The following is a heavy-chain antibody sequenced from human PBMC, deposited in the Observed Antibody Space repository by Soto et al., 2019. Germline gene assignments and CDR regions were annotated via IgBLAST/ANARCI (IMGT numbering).Heavy chain of an antibody. D-gene: IGHD3-22*01. Sequence: QVQLVESGGGVVQPGRSLRLSCAASGFTFSSYGMHWVRQAPGKGLEWVAVIWYDGSNKYYADSVKGRFTISRDNSKHTLYLQMNILIAEDTAVYYCARDEEDSSGHDYWGQGTLVTVSS. CDR2: IWYDGSNK. J-gene: IGHJ4*02. V-gene: IGHV3-33*01. CDR1: GFTFSSYG. CDR3: ARDEEDSSGHDY.